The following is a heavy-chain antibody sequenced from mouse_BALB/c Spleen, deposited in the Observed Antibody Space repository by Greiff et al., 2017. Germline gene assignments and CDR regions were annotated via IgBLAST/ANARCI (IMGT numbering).Heavy chain of an antibody. J-gene: IGHJ4*01. CDR2: IRLKSNNYAT. Sequence: EVKVEESGGGLVQPGGSMKLSCVASGFTFSNYWMNWVRQSPEKGLEWVAEIRLKSNNYATHYAESVKGRFTISRDDSKSSVYLQMNNLRAEDTGIYYCTRSTPSLYYAMDYWGQGTSVTVSS. CDR3: TRSTPSLYYAMDY. CDR1: GFTFSNYW. D-gene: IGHD6-2*01. V-gene: IGHV6-6*02.